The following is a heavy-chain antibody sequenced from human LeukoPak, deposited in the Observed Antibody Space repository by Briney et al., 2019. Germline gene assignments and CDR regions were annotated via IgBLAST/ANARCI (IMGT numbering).Heavy chain of an antibody. V-gene: IGHV4-59*02. CDR3: AREVPGSSGYSFDY. Sequence: SETLSLTCSVSGVSVSSYYWSWLRHPPGKGLEWIGYIYYSGSTNYHPSLKSRVTISGDTFKNQFFLKLSSVTAADTAVYYCAREVPGSSGYSFDYWGQGTLVTVSS. J-gene: IGHJ4*02. D-gene: IGHD3-22*01. CDR1: GVSVSSYY. CDR2: IYYSGST.